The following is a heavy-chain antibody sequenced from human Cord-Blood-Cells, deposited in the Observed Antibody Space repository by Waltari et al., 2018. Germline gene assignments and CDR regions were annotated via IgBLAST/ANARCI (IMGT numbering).Heavy chain of an antibody. J-gene: IGHJ6*02. CDR2: INPSGGST. V-gene: IGHV1-46*01. Sequence: QVQLVQSGAEVKKPGASVKVSCKASGYPFTSYYMHWVLQAPGQGLEWMGIINPSGGSTSYAQKFQGRVTMTRDTSTSTVYMELSSLRSEDTAVYYCARVLLTRGNTYYYGMDVWGQGTTVTVSS. CDR3: ARVLLTRGNTYYYGMDV. CDR1: GYPFTSYY. D-gene: IGHD3-10*01.